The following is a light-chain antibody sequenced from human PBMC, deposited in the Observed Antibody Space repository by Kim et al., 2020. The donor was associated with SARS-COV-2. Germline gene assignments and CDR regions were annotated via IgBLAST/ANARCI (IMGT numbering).Light chain of an antibody. CDR3: QQSAPSLYT. Sequence: EIVLTQSPGTLSLSPGERATLSCRASQSVSSDTITWYQQKPGQAPRLLIYGASTRATGVPDSFSGSGSGTDFTLTITRLEPEDFAVYFCQQSAPSLYTFGQGTKLEI. CDR2: GAS. J-gene: IGKJ2*01. V-gene: IGKV3-20*01. CDR1: QSVSSDT.